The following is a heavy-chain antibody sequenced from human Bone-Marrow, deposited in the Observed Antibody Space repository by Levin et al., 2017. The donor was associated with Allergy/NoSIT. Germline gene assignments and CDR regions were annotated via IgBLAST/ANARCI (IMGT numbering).Heavy chain of an antibody. CDR2: FDPEDGET. V-gene: IGHV1-24*01. Sequence: GASVKVSCKVSGYTLTELSMHWVRQAPGKGLEWMGGFDPEDGETIYAQKFQGRVTMTEDTSTDTAYMELSSLRSEDTAVYYCATATPSPFYYYGSGRSAFDIWGQGTMVTVSS. J-gene: IGHJ3*02. CDR3: ATATPSPFYYYGSGRSAFDI. CDR1: GYTLTELS. D-gene: IGHD3-10*01.